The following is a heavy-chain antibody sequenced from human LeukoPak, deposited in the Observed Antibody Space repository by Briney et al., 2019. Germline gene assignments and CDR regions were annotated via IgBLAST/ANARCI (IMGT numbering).Heavy chain of an antibody. CDR3: ARSGGGGSRSAFDI. D-gene: IGHD1-26*01. V-gene: IGHV3-66*01. CDR2: IYSGGST. J-gene: IGHJ3*02. Sequence: GGSLRLSCAASGFTVSSNYMNWVRQAPGKGLEWVSVIYSGGSTYYADSVKGRFTISRDNSKNTLYLQMNSLRAEDTAVYYCARSGGGGSRSAFDIWGQGTMVTVSS. CDR1: GFTVSSNY.